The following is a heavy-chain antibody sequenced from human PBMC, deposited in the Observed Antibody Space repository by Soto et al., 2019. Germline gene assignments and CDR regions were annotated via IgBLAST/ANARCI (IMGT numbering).Heavy chain of an antibody. V-gene: IGHV3-21*01. CDR1: GFTFSSYS. J-gene: IGHJ3*02. CDR3: ARARPLLGYCSGGSCYSRTGDAFDI. Sequence: GGSLRLSCAASGFTFSSYSMNWVRQAPGKGLEWVSSISSSSYIYYADSVKGRFTISRDNAKNSLYLQMNSLRAEDTAVYYCARARPLLGYCSGGSCYSRTGDAFDIWGQGTMVTVSS. D-gene: IGHD2-15*01. CDR2: ISSSSYI.